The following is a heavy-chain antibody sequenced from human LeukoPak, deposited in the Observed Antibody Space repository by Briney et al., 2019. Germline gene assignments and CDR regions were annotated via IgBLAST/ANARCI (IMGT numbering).Heavy chain of an antibody. CDR3: VGGVGY. V-gene: IGHV4-39*01. Sequence: SETLSLPCTGSGSSICSIMDYWGWIRQPPGKGLEWIGNIYYSRNTNYNPSLTSRVTISVDTSKNQFSLKLTSVTASDTAVYYCVGGVGYWGQGTMVTVSS. D-gene: IGHD3-16*01. CDR2: IYYSRNT. J-gene: IGHJ3*01. CDR1: GSSICSIMDY.